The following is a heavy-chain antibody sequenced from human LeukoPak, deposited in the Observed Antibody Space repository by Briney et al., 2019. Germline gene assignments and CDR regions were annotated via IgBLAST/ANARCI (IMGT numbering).Heavy chain of an antibody. CDR2: IIPIFGTA. V-gene: IGHV1-69*05. Sequence: SVKVSCKASGGTFSSYAISWVRQAPGQGLEWMGGIIPIFGTANYAQKFQGRVTITTDESTSTAYMELSSLRSEDTAVYYCTRSGSYLLPQNWFDPWGQGTLVTVSS. CDR3: TRSGSYLLPQNWFDP. J-gene: IGHJ5*02. D-gene: IGHD1-26*01. CDR1: GGTFSSYA.